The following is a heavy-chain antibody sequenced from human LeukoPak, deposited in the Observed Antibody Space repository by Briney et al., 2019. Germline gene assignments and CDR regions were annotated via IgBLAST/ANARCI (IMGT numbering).Heavy chain of an antibody. CDR3: ARRYYYNLGGFPFDF. CDR1: GGPFSGYF. J-gene: IGHJ4*02. V-gene: IGHV4-34*01. D-gene: IGHD3-10*01. CDR2: VHNSGTT. Sequence: PSETLSLTCAVSGGPFSGYFWSWIRQSSGKGLEWIGEVHNSGTTNYNPSLNSRVTISEDTSKNQFYLNLSSVTAADTAVYYCARRYYYNLGGFPFDFWGQGTLVTVSS.